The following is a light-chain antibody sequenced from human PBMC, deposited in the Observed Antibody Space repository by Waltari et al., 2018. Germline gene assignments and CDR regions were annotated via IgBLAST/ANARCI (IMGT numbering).Light chain of an antibody. V-gene: IGKV3-11*01. CDR2: DAS. Sequence: EIVLTQSPATLSLSLGERATLSCRASQSVRGYLAWYQQRPGQAPRLLIFDASNRATGIPARFSGSGSGTDFTLTISSLEPEDFAVYYCQQRYIWPPITFGQGTRLDIK. CDR1: QSVRGY. CDR3: QQRYIWPPIT. J-gene: IGKJ5*01.